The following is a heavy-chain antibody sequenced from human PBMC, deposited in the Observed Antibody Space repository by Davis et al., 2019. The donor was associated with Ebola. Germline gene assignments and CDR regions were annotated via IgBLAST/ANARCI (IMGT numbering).Heavy chain of an antibody. Sequence: GESLKISCAASGFTFSSYAMHWVRQAPGKGLEWVAVIWYDGSNKYYADSVKGRFTISRDNSKNTRYLQMNSLRAEDTAVYYCARDAPYSSGWYGSLDYWGQGTLVTVSS. CDR2: IWYDGSNK. CDR1: GFTFSSYA. V-gene: IGHV3-33*01. CDR3: ARDAPYSSGWYGSLDY. D-gene: IGHD6-19*01. J-gene: IGHJ4*02.